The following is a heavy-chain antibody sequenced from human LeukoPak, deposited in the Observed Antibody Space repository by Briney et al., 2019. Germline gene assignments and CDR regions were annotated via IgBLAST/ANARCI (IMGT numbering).Heavy chain of an antibody. J-gene: IGHJ4*02. D-gene: IGHD1-26*01. CDR2: VNPNSGGT. CDR1: GYTFTGYY. CDR3: ARGRRILVEDTNAGDYFDY. V-gene: IGHV1-2*06. Sequence: ASVKVSCKASGYTFTGYYILWVRQAPGQGLEWMGRVNPNSGGTYYAQKFQGRVTMTRDTSISTAYMELSRLRSDDTAVYYCARGRRILVEDTNAGDYFDYWGQGTLVTVSS.